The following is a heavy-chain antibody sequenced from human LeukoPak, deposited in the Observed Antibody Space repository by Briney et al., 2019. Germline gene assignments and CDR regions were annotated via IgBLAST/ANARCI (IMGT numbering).Heavy chain of an antibody. CDR3: AREPPMVGDYYFGMDV. CDR2: IYRGGSK. V-gene: IGHV3-66*01. Sequence: GGSLRLSCAVSGFTVSNYYMHWVRQAPGKGLEWVSVIYRGGSKYYADSVKGRFIISGDQSNNMLDLQLNSLRAEDTAVYYCAREPPMVGDYYFGMDVWGQGTTVTVSS. J-gene: IGHJ6*02. D-gene: IGHD3-10*02. CDR1: GFTVSNYY.